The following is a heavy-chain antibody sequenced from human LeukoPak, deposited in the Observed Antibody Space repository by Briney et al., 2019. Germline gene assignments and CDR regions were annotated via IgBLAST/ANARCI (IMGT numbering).Heavy chain of an antibody. CDR3: TTITMIREHEDY. Sequence: GGSLRLSCAASGFTFSKAWMSWVRQAPGKGLEWVGRIKSKTDGGTTEYAAPVTDRFTISRDDSRNTLSLQMNSLKTEDTAVYYCTTITMIREHEDYWGQGTLVTVSS. V-gene: IGHV3-15*01. J-gene: IGHJ4*02. D-gene: IGHD3-10*01. CDR1: GFTFSKAW. CDR2: IKSKTDGGTT.